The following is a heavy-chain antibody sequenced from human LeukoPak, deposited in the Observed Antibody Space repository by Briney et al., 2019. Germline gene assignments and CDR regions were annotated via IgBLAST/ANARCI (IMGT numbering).Heavy chain of an antibody. CDR2: MDPNSGNT. CDR1: GYTFTSYD. J-gene: IGHJ4*02. Sequence: ASVKVSCKASGYTFTSYDINWVRQATGQGLEWMGWMDPNSGNTGYAQKFQGRVTMTRNTSISTAYMELSSLRSEDTAVYYCARGYSNYLYYFDYWGQGTLVTVSS. D-gene: IGHD4-11*01. CDR3: ARGYSNYLYYFDY. V-gene: IGHV1-8*01.